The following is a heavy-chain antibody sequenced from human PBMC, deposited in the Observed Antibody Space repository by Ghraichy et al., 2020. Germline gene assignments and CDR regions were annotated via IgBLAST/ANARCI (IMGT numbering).Heavy chain of an antibody. D-gene: IGHD2-8*01. CDR1: GITFSNYT. J-gene: IGHJ6*02. CDR3: AKVRTNSLYYYGMDV. CDR2: FGGSGSIT. Sequence: GGSLRLSCVPSGITFSNYTMSWVRQAPGKGLEWVSGFGGSGSITYYADSVKGRFTISRDNSKNTLYLQMNSLRAEDTAVYYCAKVRTNSLYYYGMDVWGQGTTVTVSS. V-gene: IGHV3-23*01.